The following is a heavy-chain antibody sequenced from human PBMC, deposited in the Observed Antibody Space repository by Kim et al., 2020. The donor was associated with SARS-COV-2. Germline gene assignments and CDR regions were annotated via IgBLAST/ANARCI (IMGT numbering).Heavy chain of an antibody. CDR3: ARGAYGDVSFDY. Sequence: ASVKVSCKACGYMFTSYGFSWVRQAPGQGLEWLGWISARDGNTKYGPKVQGRVIMTTDTSTNTAYMELWSLRSDDTAMYYCARGAYGDVSFDYWGQGTLV. CDR1: GYMFTSYG. J-gene: IGHJ4*02. V-gene: IGHV1-18*04. CDR2: ISARDGNT. D-gene: IGHD4-17*01.